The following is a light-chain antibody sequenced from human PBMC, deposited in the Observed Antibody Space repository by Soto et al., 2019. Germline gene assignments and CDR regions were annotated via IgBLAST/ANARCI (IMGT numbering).Light chain of an antibody. J-gene: IGKJ1*01. CDR1: QNVDSNY. Sequence: EIVLTQSPGTLSLSRGERATLSCRASQNVDSNYLAWYQQKPGQAPRIIIFGASTRATGIPARFSGSGSGTEFTLTISSLQPDDFATYYCQQSETFGQGTKVDIK. V-gene: IGKV3-20*01. CDR3: QQSET. CDR2: GAS.